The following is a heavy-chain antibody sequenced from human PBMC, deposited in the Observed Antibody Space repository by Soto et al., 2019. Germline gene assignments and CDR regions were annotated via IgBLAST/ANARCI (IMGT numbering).Heavy chain of an antibody. Sequence: SESLSLTCTVSGGSVSSGDYYWSWIRQPPGKGLEWIGFIYYTGSTSYNPSLKSRVTISMDTSKNQFSLKLTSVTAADTAVYYCASALYCSGGSCSFDPWGQGTLVTVSS. CDR1: GGSVSSGDYY. CDR3: ASALYCSGGSCSFDP. D-gene: IGHD2-15*01. CDR2: IYYTGST. V-gene: IGHV4-61*08. J-gene: IGHJ5*02.